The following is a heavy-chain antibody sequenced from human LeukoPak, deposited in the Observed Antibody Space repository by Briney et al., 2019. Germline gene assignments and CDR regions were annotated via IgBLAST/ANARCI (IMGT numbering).Heavy chain of an antibody. CDR1: GYTFTSFY. CDR3: ARAYSSSWPNEDY. CDR2: ISPYNGNT. V-gene: IGHV1-18*04. J-gene: IGHJ4*02. Sequence: ASVKVSCKASGYTFTSFYMHWVRQAPGQGLEWMGWISPYNGNTNYAQKLQGRVTMTTDTSTSTAYMELRSLRSDDTAVYYCARAYSSSWPNEDYWGQGTLVTVSS. D-gene: IGHD6-13*01.